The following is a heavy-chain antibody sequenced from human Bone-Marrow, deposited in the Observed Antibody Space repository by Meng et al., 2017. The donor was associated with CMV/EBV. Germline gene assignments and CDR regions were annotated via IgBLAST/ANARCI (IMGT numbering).Heavy chain of an antibody. D-gene: IGHD2-2*01. CDR1: GFTFDTYG. Sequence: GESLKISCAASGFTFDTYGMHWVRQAPGKGLEWVAFIRYDGSNKYYADSVKGRFTISRDNSKNTLYLQMNSLRAEDTAVYYCAKDERMGDIVVVPAAILGYYYYYGMDVWGQGTTVTVSS. J-gene: IGHJ6*02. CDR2: IRYDGSNK. CDR3: AKDERMGDIVVVPAAILGYYYYYGMDV. V-gene: IGHV3-30*02.